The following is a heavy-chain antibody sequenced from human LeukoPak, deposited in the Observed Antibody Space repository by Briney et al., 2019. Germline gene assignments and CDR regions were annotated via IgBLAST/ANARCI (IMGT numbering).Heavy chain of an antibody. D-gene: IGHD3-10*01. CDR1: GFTFSSYA. CDR3: AKQLWFGELYGIYFDY. Sequence: GGSLRLSCAAPGFTFSSYAMSWVRQAPGKGLEWVSAISGSGGSTYYADSVKGRFTISRDNSKNTLYLQMNSLRAEDTAVYYCAKQLWFGELYGIYFDYWGQGTLVTVSS. V-gene: IGHV3-23*01. J-gene: IGHJ4*02. CDR2: ISGSGGST.